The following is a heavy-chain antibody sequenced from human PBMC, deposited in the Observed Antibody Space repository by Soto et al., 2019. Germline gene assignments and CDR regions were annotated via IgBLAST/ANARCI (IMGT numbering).Heavy chain of an antibody. CDR2: IKSDGSTT. CDR3: LSGLYAGRSGSLTNS. D-gene: IGHD3-10*01. J-gene: IGHJ4*02. Sequence: GGSLRLSCAASGFTFGSYWMHWVRQAPGKGLVWVSHIKSDGSTTNYADSVKGRFTISRDNANNTLYLQMNSLRAEDTAVYYCLSGLYAGRSGSLTNSWGQGALVTVSS. V-gene: IGHV3-74*01. CDR1: GFTFGSYW.